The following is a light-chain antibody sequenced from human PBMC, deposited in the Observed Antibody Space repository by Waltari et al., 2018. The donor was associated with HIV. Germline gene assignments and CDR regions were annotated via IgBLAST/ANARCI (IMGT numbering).Light chain of an antibody. CDR2: YDT. J-gene: IGLJ2*01. CDR3: QVWDSSTDHVV. Sequence: SPVLTQPPSVSVAPRQTASITCWAPHIGRNSVHWYQQKPGQAPVVVMVYDTDRPAGIPERFSGSNSANTAILTISRVGAGDEADYYCQVWDSSTDHVVFGGGTKLTVL. V-gene: IGLV3-21*04. CDR1: HIGRNS.